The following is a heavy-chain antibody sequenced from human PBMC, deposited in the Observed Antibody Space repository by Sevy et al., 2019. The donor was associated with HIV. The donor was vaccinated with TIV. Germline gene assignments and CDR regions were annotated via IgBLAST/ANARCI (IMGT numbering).Heavy chain of an antibody. CDR2: INPSGGST. Sequence: ASVKVSCKASGYTFTNYYIHWMRQPPGQGLEWMGIINPSGGSTSYAQKFQGRVTMTRDTSTSTVYMELSSLRSEDTAVYYCARDSTVITVFQYWGQGTLVTVSS. J-gene: IGHJ4*02. CDR3: ARDSTVITVFQY. V-gene: IGHV1-46*01. D-gene: IGHD1-20*01. CDR1: GYTFTNYY.